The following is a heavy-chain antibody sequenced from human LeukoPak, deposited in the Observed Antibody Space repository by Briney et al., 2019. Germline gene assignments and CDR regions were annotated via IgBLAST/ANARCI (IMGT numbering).Heavy chain of an antibody. CDR1: GGSISSGSYY. J-gene: IGHJ4*02. V-gene: IGHV4-61*02. CDR2: IYTSGST. Sequence: PSETLSLTCIVSGGSISSGSYYWSWIRQPAGKGLEWIGRIYTSGSTNYNPSLKSRVTISVDTSKNQFSLKLSSVTAADTAVYYCARGVHYHPDYFDYWGQGTLVTVSS. D-gene: IGHD1-1*01. CDR3: ARGVHYHPDYFDY.